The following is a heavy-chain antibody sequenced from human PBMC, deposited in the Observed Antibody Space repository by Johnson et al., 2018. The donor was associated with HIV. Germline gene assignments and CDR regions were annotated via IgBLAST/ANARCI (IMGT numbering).Heavy chain of an antibody. V-gene: IGHV3-74*01. CDR1: GFSFSTYW. J-gene: IGHJ3*02. Sequence: VQLVESGGGLVQPGGSLRLSCAASGFSFSTYWMHWVRQAPGKGLVWVSRINSDGSNTTYADSVKGRFTISRDNAKNTLYLQMHNLRAEDTAVYYCARVGAITIFGVVIIDDAFDIGGQGTMVTVSS. D-gene: IGHD3-3*01. CDR3: ARVGAITIFGVVIIDDAFDI. CDR2: INSDGSNT.